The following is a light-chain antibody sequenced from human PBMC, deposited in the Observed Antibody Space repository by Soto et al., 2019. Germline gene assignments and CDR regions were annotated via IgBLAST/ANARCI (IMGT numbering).Light chain of an antibody. J-gene: IGKJ4*01. CDR3: QQRSTWPLT. CDR2: GAS. V-gene: IGKV3D-20*02. Sequence: EIVLTQSPGTLSLSPGERATLSCRASQSVSSSYLAWYQQKPGQAPRLLIYGASSRATGIPDRFSGSGSGTDFSLTISSLEPEDLAVYYCQQRSTWPLTFGGGTKVDIK. CDR1: QSVSSSY.